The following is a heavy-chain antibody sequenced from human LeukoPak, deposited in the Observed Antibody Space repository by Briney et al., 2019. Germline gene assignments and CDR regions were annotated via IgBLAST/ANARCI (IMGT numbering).Heavy chain of an antibody. D-gene: IGHD2-15*01. CDR3: ANCYVAAFDI. CDR1: GFTFDDYG. CDR2: ISGSGGST. Sequence: GGSLRLSCAASGFTFDDYGMSWVRQAPGKGLEWVSAISGSGGSTYYADSVKGRFTISRDNSKNTLYLQMNSLRAEDTAVYYCANCYVAAFDIWGQGTMVTVSS. J-gene: IGHJ3*02. V-gene: IGHV3-23*01.